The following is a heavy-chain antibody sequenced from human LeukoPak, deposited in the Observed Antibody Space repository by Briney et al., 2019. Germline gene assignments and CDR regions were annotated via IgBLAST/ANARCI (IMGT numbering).Heavy chain of an antibody. CDR2: IYHSGST. D-gene: IGHD1-7*01. Sequence: SQTLSLTCAVSGGSISSGGYSWSWIRQPPGKGLEWIGYIYHSGSTYYNPSLKSRVTISVDTSKNQFSLKLSSVTAADTAVYYCARQLYNWNYYFDYWGQGTLVTVSS. CDR1: GGSISSGGYS. J-gene: IGHJ4*02. CDR3: ARQLYNWNYYFDY. V-gene: IGHV4-30-2*03.